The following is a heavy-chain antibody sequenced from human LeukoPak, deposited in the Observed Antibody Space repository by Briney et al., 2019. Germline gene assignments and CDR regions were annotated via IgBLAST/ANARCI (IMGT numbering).Heavy chain of an antibody. Sequence: ASVKVSCKASGYTFTSYGISWVRQAPGQGLEWMGWISAYTGNTNYAQKLQGRVTMTTDTSTSTAYMELRSLRSDDTAVYYCARDSRSYCGGDCYADYWGQGTLVTVSS. CDR3: ARDSRSYCGGDCYADY. D-gene: IGHD2-21*01. CDR2: ISAYTGNT. J-gene: IGHJ4*02. CDR1: GYTFTSYG. V-gene: IGHV1-18*01.